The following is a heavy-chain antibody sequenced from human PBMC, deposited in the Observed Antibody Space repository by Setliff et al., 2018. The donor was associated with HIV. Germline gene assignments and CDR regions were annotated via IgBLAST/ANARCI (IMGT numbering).Heavy chain of an antibody. J-gene: IGHJ4*02. V-gene: IGHV4-4*08. CDR3: ARVRSGAYVWGSYPDY. CDR2: IYTSGNT. CDR1: GDSISGYY. D-gene: IGHD3-16*02. Sequence: SETLSLTCTVSGDSISGYYWSWIRQPPGKGPEWIGYIYTSGNTNYNPSLKSRVTIPVDTSKNQFSLKVRSVTAADTAVYYCARVRSGAYVWGSYPDYWGQGTLVTVSS.